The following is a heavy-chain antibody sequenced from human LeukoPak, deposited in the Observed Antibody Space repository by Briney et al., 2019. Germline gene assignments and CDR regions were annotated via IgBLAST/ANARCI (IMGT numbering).Heavy chain of an antibody. D-gene: IGHD6-13*01. V-gene: IGHV4-61*02. CDR3: AREARSSSYPYYYYYMDV. CDR2: IYTSGST. CDR1: GGSISSGSYY. J-gene: IGHJ6*03. Sequence: PSETLSLTCTGSGGSISSGSYYWSWIRQPAGKGLEWIGRIYTSGSTNYNPSLKSRVTISVDTSKNQFSLKLSSVTAADTAVYYCAREARSSSYPYYYYYMDVWGKGTTVTISS.